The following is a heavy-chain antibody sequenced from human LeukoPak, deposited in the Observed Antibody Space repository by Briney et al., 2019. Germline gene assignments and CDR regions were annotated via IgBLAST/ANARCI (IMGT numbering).Heavy chain of an antibody. D-gene: IGHD6-19*01. Sequence: SETLSLTCTVSGGSFRGYYWSWIRQPPGKGLEWIGYMYYSESSNYNPSLKSRVTISVDTSKNQVSLELSSVTAADTAVYYCARAVGSGVASDYWGQGTLVTVSS. CDR1: GGSFRGYY. V-gene: IGHV4-59*01. CDR3: ARAVGSGVASDY. J-gene: IGHJ4*02. CDR2: MYYSESS.